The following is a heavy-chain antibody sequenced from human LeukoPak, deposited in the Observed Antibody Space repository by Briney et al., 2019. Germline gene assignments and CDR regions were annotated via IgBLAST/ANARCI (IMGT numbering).Heavy chain of an antibody. Sequence: RSGGSLRLSCAASGFTFSSYGMHWVRQAPGKGLEWVAVIWYDGSNKYYADSVKGRFTISRDNSKNTLYLQMNSLRAEDTAVYYCAGYLQYDAFDIWGQGTMVTVSS. D-gene: IGHD4-11*01. CDR1: GFTFSSYG. V-gene: IGHV3-33*01. J-gene: IGHJ3*02. CDR2: IWYDGSNK. CDR3: AGYLQYDAFDI.